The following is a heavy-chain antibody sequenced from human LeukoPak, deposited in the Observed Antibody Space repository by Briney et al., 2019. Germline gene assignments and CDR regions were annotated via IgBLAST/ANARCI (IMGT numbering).Heavy chain of an antibody. Sequence: ASVKVSCKASGYTFTNYDITWVRQASGEGLEWMGWMNPNNGNTGYAQRFQGRVTLTRDTSISTAYMELSSLRSEDTAVYYCARGFLDYDTNDYAFAYYWGQGTLVTVPS. J-gene: IGHJ4*02. D-gene: IGHD3-22*01. CDR3: ARGFLDYDTNDYAFAYY. CDR1: GYTFTNYD. V-gene: IGHV1-8*01. CDR2: MNPNNGNT.